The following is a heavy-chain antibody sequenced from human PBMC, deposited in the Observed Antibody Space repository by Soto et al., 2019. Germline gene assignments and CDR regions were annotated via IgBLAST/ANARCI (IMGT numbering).Heavy chain of an antibody. V-gene: IGHV3-30-3*01. CDR3: ARGGGGCYGSWES. CDR2: MAYDGNRE. CDR1: GFTFSMYV. J-gene: IGHJ5*02. Sequence: QVQLVESGGGVVKPGRSLRLSCAASGFTFSMYVMHWVRQAPGKGLEWVAVMAYDGNREYYGDSVKGRFFVSRDNSKDTLYLQMNSLRPEDAAVYYCARGGGGCYGSWESWGQGAMVTVSS. D-gene: IGHD2-15*01.